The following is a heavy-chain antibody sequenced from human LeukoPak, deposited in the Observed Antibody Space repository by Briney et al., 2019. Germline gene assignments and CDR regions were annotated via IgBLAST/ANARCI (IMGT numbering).Heavy chain of an antibody. CDR2: IIPIFGTA. CDR3: ARGRTTVVTPADY. V-gene: IGHV1-69*13. Sequence: SVKVSCKASGDTFNDYTFSWVRQAPGQGLEWMGGIIPIFGTANYVQKFQGRVTITADESTSTAYMELSSLRSEDTAVYYCARGRTTVVTPADYWGQGTLVTVSS. CDR1: GDTFNDYT. D-gene: IGHD4-23*01. J-gene: IGHJ4*02.